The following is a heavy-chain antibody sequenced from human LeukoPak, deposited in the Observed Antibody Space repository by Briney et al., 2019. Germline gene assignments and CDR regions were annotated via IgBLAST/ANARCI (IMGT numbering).Heavy chain of an antibody. V-gene: IGHV3-53*01. D-gene: IGHD2-21*02. CDR3: VRDSRNCGGDCYAFDI. CDR1: GFTVSSNY. J-gene: IGHJ3*02. Sequence: PRGSLRLSCAASGFTVSSNYMSWVRQAPGKGLEWVSVIYSGGSTKHADSVKGRFTISRDNSKNTLYLQMNSLRAEDTAVYYCVRDSRNCGGDCYAFDIWGQGTMVSVSS. CDR2: IYSGGST.